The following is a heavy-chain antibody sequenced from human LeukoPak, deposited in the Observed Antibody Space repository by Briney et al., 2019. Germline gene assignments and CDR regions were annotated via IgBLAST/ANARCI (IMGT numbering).Heavy chain of an antibody. CDR2: ISSNGGST. CDR1: GFTFSSYA. CDR3: ARGGIYVAAAGFDY. D-gene: IGHD6-13*01. J-gene: IGHJ4*02. V-gene: IGHV3-64*01. Sequence: GGSLRLSCAASGFTFSSYAMHWVRQAPGKGLEYVSAISSNGGSTYYANSVRGRFTISRDNSKNTLYLQMGSLRAEDMAVYYCARGGIYVAAAGFDYWGQGTLVTVSS.